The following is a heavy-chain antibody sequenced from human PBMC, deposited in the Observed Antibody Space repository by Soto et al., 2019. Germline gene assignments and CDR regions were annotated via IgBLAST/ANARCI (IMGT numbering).Heavy chain of an antibody. CDR3: ARAQGSGFLVS. V-gene: IGHV4-30-4*01. CDR1: GGSISRGDYY. CDR2: IYYSGST. Sequence: SETLSLTCPFSGGSISRGDYYLGWIRQPPGKGLEWIGYIYYSGSTYYNPSLKSRVTISVDTSKNQFSLKLSSVTAADTAVYYCARAQGSGFLVSWGQGTLVTVSS. D-gene: IGHD3-10*01. J-gene: IGHJ4*02.